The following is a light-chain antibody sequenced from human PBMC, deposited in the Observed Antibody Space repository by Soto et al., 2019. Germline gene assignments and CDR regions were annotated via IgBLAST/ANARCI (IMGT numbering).Light chain of an antibody. J-gene: IGLJ1*01. CDR2: EVS. Sequence: SVPSQPASVSGYPGHSITVSCTGTSSGFDTYNSVSWYQQHPGKAPRLIIYEVSNRPSGVSNRFSGSKSGNTASLTISGLQAEEEAEHYCSAYARGPLFVFGSGTKVTVL. CDR3: SAYARGPLFV. CDR1: SSGFDTYNS. V-gene: IGLV2-14*01.